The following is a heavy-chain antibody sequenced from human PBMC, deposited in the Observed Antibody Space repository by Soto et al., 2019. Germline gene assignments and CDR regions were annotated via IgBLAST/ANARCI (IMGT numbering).Heavy chain of an antibody. J-gene: IGHJ4*02. CDR1: GFTFSSYA. CDR3: AKGPWGNYDFWSGYYMDY. D-gene: IGHD3-3*01. V-gene: IGHV3-23*01. Sequence: GGSLRLSCAASGFTFSSYAMSWVRQAPGKGLEWVSAISGSGGSTYYADSVKGRFTISRDNSKNTLYLQMNSLRAADAAVYYCAKGPWGNYDFWSGYYMDYWGQGTLVTVSS. CDR2: ISGSGGST.